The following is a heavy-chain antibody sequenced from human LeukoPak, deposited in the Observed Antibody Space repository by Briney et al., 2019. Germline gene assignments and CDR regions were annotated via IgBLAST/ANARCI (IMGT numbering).Heavy chain of an antibody. CDR2: ISYDGSNK. D-gene: IGHD2-2*01. CDR3: AKDDIVVVPAAHDY. J-gene: IGHJ4*02. Sequence: GGSLRLSCAASGFTFSSYAMHWVRQAPGKGLEWVAVISYDGSNKYYADSVKGRFTISRDNSKNTLYLQMNSLRAEDTAVYYCAKDDIVVVPAAHDYWGQGTLVTVSS. CDR1: GFTFSSYA. V-gene: IGHV3-30*04.